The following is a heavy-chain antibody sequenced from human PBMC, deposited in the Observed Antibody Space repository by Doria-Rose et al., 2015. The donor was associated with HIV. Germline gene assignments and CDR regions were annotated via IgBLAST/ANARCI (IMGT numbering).Heavy chain of an antibody. Sequence: LEWIGYIYYSGGTNYNPSLKSRVTISVDTSKNQFSLKLSSVTAADTAVYYCARGTFYDSSGYYPYFDYWGQGTLVTVSS. J-gene: IGHJ4*02. CDR3: ARGTFYDSSGYYPYFDY. CDR2: IYYSGGT. V-gene: IGHV4-59*09. D-gene: IGHD3-22*01.